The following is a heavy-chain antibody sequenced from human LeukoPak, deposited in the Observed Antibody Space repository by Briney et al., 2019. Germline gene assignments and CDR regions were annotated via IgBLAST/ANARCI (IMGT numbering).Heavy chain of an antibody. D-gene: IGHD2-15*01. V-gene: IGHV4-34*01. CDR1: GGSISSYY. CDR3: ATEPGYCSGGRCYGGWFDP. CDR2: INHSGST. J-gene: IGHJ5*02. Sequence: SETLSLTCTVSGGSISSYYWSWIRQAPGKGLEWIGEINHSGSTNYNPSLKSRVTISVDTSKNQFSLKLSSVTAADTAVYYCATEPGYCSGGRCYGGWFDPWGQGTLVTVSS.